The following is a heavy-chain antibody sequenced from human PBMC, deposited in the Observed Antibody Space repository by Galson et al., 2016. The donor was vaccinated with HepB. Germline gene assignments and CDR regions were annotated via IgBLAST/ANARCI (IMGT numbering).Heavy chain of an antibody. J-gene: IGHJ4*02. CDR3: AKESGLWNVKTDFDY. Sequence: SLRLSCAASGFTFSTYAMSWVRQAPGKGLEWVSLLSASGATTHYADSVKGRFTISRDNSKNTLYLQMNSLRADDTAVYYCAKESGLWNVKTDFDYWGQGTVVTVSS. CDR2: LSASGATT. CDR1: GFTFSTYA. D-gene: IGHD1-1*01. V-gene: IGHV3-23*01.